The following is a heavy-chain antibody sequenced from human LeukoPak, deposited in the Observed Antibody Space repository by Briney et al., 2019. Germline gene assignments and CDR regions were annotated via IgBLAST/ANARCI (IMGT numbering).Heavy chain of an antibody. D-gene: IGHD2-21*02. CDR3: AGYCGGDCYTAYGMDV. Sequence: ASVKGSCKASGYTFTSYGISWVRQAPGQGLEWMGWISAYNGNTNYAQKLQGRVTMTTDTSTSTAYMELRSLRSDDTAVYYCAGYCGGDCYTAYGMDVWGQGTTVTVSS. CDR2: ISAYNGNT. CDR1: GYTFTSYG. J-gene: IGHJ6*02. V-gene: IGHV1-18*01.